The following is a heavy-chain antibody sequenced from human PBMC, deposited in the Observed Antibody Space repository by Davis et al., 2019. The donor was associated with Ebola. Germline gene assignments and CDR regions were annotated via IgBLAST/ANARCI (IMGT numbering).Heavy chain of an antibody. CDR2: IYYSGST. J-gene: IGHJ3*02. CDR3: ASGVVAFDI. Sequence: SETLSLTCTVSGGPISSSSYSWGWIRQPPGKGLVWFGSIYYSGSTYYNPSLKSRLTISVDTSKNQFSLKLSSVTAADTAVYYCASGVVAFDIWGQGTMVTVSS. D-gene: IGHD3-3*01. CDR1: GGPISSSSYS. V-gene: IGHV4-39*01.